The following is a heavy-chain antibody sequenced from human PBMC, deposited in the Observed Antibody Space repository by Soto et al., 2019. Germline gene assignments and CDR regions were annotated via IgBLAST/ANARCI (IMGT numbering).Heavy chain of an antibody. CDR2: IYYSGST. CDR1: GGSISSSSYY. CDR3: ARLVRDIVVLVATDAFDI. Sequence: QLQLQESGPGLVKPSETLSLTCTVSGGSISSSSYYWGWIRQPPGKGLEWIGSIYYSGSTYYNPSLKSRVTISVDTSKNQCSLKLSSVTAADTAVYYCARLVRDIVVLVATDAFDIWGQGTMVTVSS. J-gene: IGHJ3*02. V-gene: IGHV4-39*01. D-gene: IGHD2-15*01.